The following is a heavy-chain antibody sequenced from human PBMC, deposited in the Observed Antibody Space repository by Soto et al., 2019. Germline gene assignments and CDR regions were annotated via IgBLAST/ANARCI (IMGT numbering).Heavy chain of an antibody. Sequence: GGSLRLSCAASGFTFDDYAMHWVRQAPGKGLEWVSGISWNSGSIGYADSVKGRFTISRDNAKNSLYLQMNSLRAEDTALYYCAKGKGYYYYYMDVWGKGTTVTVSS. CDR2: ISWNSGSI. J-gene: IGHJ6*03. V-gene: IGHV3-9*01. CDR3: AKGKGYYYYYMDV. CDR1: GFTFDDYA.